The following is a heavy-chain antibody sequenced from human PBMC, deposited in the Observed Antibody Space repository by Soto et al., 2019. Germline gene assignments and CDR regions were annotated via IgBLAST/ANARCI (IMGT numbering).Heavy chain of an antibody. CDR1: GFAFSSYT. J-gene: IGHJ4*02. CDR2: ISSVSMSI. CDR3: ARDGNSNILTGYITE. V-gene: IGHV3-21*06. Sequence: EVQLVESGGGLVKPGGSLRLSCTASGFAFSSYTMNWVRQAPGKGLEWISSISSVSMSIYYAESVKGRFTISRDNAENSLFLQMNSLRAEDTAVYYCARDGNSNILTGYITEWGQGTLVTVSS. D-gene: IGHD3-9*01.